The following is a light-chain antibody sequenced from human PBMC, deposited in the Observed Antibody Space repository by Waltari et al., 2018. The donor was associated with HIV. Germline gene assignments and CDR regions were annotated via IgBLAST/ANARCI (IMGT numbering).Light chain of an antibody. CDR3: QQYSSFPIT. CDR2: KTS. CDR1: HNVGTW. J-gene: IGKJ2*01. Sequence: DIQMTQSPSTLSASIGDTVSITCRASHNVGTWLAWYQQKPGKAPSLLISKTSTLESGVPTNFSGSGSGTYFTLTFSALRPDDFASYFCQQYSSFPITFGQGTKL. V-gene: IGKV1-5*03.